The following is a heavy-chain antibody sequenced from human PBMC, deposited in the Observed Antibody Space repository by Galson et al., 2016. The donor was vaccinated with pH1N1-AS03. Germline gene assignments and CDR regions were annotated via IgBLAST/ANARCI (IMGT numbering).Heavy chain of an antibody. Sequence: SVKVSCKASGYTFSNYGITWVRQAPGQGLQWVGWIKNNNDNTIYGQNFQGRVTLTTDPSTNAAYMELKNLRSDDTGVYYCARAFEEYLLRDYSSVFDSWGQGTLVTVSS. CDR1: GYTFSNYG. D-gene: IGHD2/OR15-2a*01. CDR3: ARAFEEYLLRDYSSVFDS. J-gene: IGHJ4*02. V-gene: IGHV1-18*01. CDR2: IKNNNDNT.